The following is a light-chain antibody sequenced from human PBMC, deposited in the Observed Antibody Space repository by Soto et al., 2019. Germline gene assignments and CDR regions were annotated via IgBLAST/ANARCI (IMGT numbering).Light chain of an antibody. CDR3: QTWGTGIRV. CDR2: LNSDGSH. J-gene: IGLJ3*02. CDR1: SGHSSYA. V-gene: IGLV4-69*01. Sequence: QSVLTQSPSVSASLGASVKLTCTLSSGHSSYAIAWHQQQLEKGPRYLMKLNSDGSHSKGDGIPDRFSGSSSGAERYLTISSLQSEDEADYYCQTWGTGIRVFGGGTKVTVL.